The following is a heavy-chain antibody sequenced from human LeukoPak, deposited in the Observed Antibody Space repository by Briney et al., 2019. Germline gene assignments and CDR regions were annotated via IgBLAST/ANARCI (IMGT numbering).Heavy chain of an antibody. CDR2: IYYSGST. V-gene: IGHV4-59*08. CDR3: ARHGGTRVTLVEVYYFDY. CDR1: GGSISSYY. D-gene: IGHD1-26*01. Sequence: SETLSLTCTVSGGSISSYYWSWIRQPPGKGLEWIGYIYYSGSTNYNPSLKSRVTISVDTSKNQFSLKLTSVTAADTAVYYCARHGGTRVTLVEVYYFDYWGQGTLVTVSS. J-gene: IGHJ4*02.